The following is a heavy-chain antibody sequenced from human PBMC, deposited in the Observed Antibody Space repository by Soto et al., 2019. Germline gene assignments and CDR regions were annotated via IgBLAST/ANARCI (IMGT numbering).Heavy chain of an antibody. Sequence: GGSLRLSCTASGFTFSSYWMSWVRQAPGKGLEWVANIKPDGSEKYYVDSVKGRFTISRDTTKNSLYLQMNSLRAEDTAVYYCVRGAFGPAYWGQGSLVTVSS. CDR3: VRGAFGPAY. D-gene: IGHD3-10*01. V-gene: IGHV3-7*01. J-gene: IGHJ4*02. CDR1: GFTFSSYW. CDR2: IKPDGSEK.